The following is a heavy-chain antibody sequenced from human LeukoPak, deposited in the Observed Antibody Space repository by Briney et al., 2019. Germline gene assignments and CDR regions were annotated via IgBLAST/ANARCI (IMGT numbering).Heavy chain of an antibody. CDR2: IRSKAYGGTT. CDR1: GFTFGDYA. CDR3: TIFASGPHDILTGYFHY. Sequence: GGSLRLSCTASGFTFGDYAMSWFRQAPGKGLEWVGFIRSKAYGGTTEYAASVKGRFTISRDDSKSIAYLQMNSLKTEDTAVYYCTIFASGPHDILTGYFHYWGQGTLVTVSS. J-gene: IGHJ4*02. V-gene: IGHV3-49*03. D-gene: IGHD3-9*01.